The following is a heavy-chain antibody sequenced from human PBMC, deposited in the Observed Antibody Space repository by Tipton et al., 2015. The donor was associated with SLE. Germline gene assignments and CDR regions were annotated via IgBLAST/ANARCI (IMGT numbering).Heavy chain of an antibody. CDR1: GFTFSSYG. J-gene: IGHJ4*02. CDR3: ARDSGWSSYYFDY. Sequence: SLRLSCAASGFTFSSYGMHWVRQAPGKGLEWVAVIWYDGSNKYYADSVKGRFTISRDNSKNTLYLQMNSLRAEDTAVYYCARDSGWSSYYFDYWGQGTLVTVSS. CDR2: IWYDGSNK. D-gene: IGHD6-19*01. V-gene: IGHV3-33*01.